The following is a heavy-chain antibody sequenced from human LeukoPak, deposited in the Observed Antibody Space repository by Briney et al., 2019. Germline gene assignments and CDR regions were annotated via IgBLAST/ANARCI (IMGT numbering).Heavy chain of an antibody. CDR1: GYSFTSYC. CDR3: GMSGDRVPLQDDVFDV. V-gene: IGHV5-51*01. D-gene: IGHD1-26*01. Sequence: NLGESLKISCKVSGYSFTSYCIGWVRQMPGKGLEWMGIIYPGDSGPTYSPSFQGQVTISVDKSINTAYLQWSSLQASDTAMYYCGMSGDRVPLQDDVFDVWGQGTKVTVST. J-gene: IGHJ3*01. CDR2: IYPGDSGP.